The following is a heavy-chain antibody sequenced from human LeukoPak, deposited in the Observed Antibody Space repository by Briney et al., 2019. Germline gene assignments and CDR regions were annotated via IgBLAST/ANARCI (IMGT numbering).Heavy chain of an antibody. CDR2: ISRSGNTI. Sequence: GGSLRLSCAASGFTFSSCEMNWVRQAPGKGLEWVSYISRSGNTIYYADSVKGRFSISRDNSKNTLYLQMNSLRAEDTAVYYCARNVAYSSSWWPPYGMDVWGQGTTVTVSS. CDR1: GFTFSSCE. V-gene: IGHV3-48*03. CDR3: ARNVAYSSSWWPPYGMDV. D-gene: IGHD6-13*01. J-gene: IGHJ6*02.